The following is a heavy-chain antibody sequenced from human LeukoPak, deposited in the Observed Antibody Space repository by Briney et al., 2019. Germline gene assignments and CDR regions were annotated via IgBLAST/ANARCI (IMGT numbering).Heavy chain of an antibody. V-gene: IGHV3-66*01. Sequence: GSLRLSCAASGFTVSSDYMSWVRQAPGKGLEWVSVIYSGGSTYYADSVKGRFTISRDNAKNSLYLQMNSLRAEDTAVYYCAREKVTNPLFDYWGQGTLVTVSS. CDR1: GFTVSSDY. CDR3: AREKVTNPLFDY. J-gene: IGHJ4*02. D-gene: IGHD4-17*01. CDR2: IYSGGST.